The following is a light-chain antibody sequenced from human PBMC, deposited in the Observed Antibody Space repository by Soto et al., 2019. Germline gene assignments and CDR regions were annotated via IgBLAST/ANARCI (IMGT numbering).Light chain of an antibody. V-gene: IGKV3-20*01. CDR2: AS. Sequence: EIVLTQSPGTLSLSPGERATLSCRASESVSDSYLAWYQPKPGQAPRLLIYASSRATGIPDRFSGSGSGTDFTLSISRLEPEDFAVYYCQHYGTSALFGPGTKVEIK. CDR3: QHYGTSAL. CDR1: ESVSDSY. J-gene: IGKJ3*01.